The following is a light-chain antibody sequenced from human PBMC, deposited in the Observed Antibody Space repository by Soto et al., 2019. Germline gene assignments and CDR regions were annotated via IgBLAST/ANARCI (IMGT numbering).Light chain of an antibody. J-gene: IGLJ2*01. CDR1: SSDVGGYNY. CDR3: SSYTSSSTLV. Sequence: QSVLTQPASVSGSPGQSITISCTGTSSDVGGYNYVSWYQQHPGKAPKLTIYDVSNRPSGVSNRFSGSKSGNTASLTISGLQAEDEAEYYCSSYTSSSTLVFGGGTKVTVL. CDR2: DVS. V-gene: IGLV2-14*01.